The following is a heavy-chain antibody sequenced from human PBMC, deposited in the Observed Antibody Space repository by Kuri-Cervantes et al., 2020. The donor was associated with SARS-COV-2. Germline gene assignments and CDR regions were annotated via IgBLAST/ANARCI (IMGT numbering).Heavy chain of an antibody. V-gene: IGHV2-5*01. Sequence: SWIRQPPGKALEWLALIYWNDDKRYSPSLKSRLTITKDTSKNQVVLTMTNMDPVDTAIYYCAHSPTGANFDYWGQGTLVTVSS. D-gene: IGHD7-27*01. J-gene: IGHJ4*02. CDR2: IYWNDDK. CDR3: AHSPTGANFDY.